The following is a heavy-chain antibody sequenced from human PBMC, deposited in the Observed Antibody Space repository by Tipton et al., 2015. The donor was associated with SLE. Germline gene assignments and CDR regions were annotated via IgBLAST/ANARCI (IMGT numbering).Heavy chain of an antibody. Sequence: LRLSCTVSGGSISSSSYYWGWIRQPPGKGLEWIGSIYYSGSAYYNPSLKSRVTISVDTSKNQFSLKLSSVTAADTAVYYCARVRWELLTFFDYWGQGTLVTVSS. CDR1: GGSISSSSYY. D-gene: IGHD1-26*01. V-gene: IGHV4-39*01. J-gene: IGHJ4*02. CDR2: IYYSGSA. CDR3: ARVRWELLTFFDY.